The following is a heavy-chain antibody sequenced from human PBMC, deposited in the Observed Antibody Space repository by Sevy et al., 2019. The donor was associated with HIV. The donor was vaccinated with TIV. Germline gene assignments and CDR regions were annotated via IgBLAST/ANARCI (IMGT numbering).Heavy chain of an antibody. J-gene: IGHJ4*02. Sequence: GGSLRLSCAASGFTFSSYSMHWVRQAPGKGLEWVSSISSSSTYIYYADSVKGRFTISRDNAKNSLYLQMNSLRAEDTAVYYCARGPDNYDPCGYYYQWGQGTLVTVSS. CDR3: ARGPDNYDPCGYYYQ. CDR1: GFTFSSYS. V-gene: IGHV3-21*01. D-gene: IGHD3-22*01. CDR2: ISSSSTYI.